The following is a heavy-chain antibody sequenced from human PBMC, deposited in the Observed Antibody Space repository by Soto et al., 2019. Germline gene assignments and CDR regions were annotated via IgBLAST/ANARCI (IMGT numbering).Heavy chain of an antibody. Sequence: GGSLRLSCAASGFTFSSYAMSWVRQAPGKGLEWVSAISGSGGSTYYADSVKGRFTISRDNSKNTLYLQMNSLRAEDTAVYYCAKDPYYYDSSGYYVDYWGQGTLVTVSS. V-gene: IGHV3-23*01. CDR1: GFTFSSYA. CDR3: AKDPYYYDSSGYYVDY. D-gene: IGHD3-22*01. J-gene: IGHJ4*02. CDR2: ISGSGGST.